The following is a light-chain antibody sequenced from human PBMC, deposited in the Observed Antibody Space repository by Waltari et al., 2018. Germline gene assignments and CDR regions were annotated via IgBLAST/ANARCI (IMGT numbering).Light chain of an antibody. CDR3: MQGTQWPPSLT. J-gene: IGKJ4*01. V-gene: IGKV2-30*01. Sequence: VMLTQSPLSLPVTLGQPASTPSTSSQSLIYSDGNTFLNWFHQRPGQSPRRLIYKVSNRDYGVPDRFSGSGSGTDFTLKISRVEAEDVGIYYCMQGTQWPPSLTFGGGTKVEIK. CDR1: QSLIYSDGNTF. CDR2: KVS.